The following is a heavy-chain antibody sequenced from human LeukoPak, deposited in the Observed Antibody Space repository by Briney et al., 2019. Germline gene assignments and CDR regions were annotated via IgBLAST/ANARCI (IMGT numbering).Heavy chain of an antibody. CDR3: AGDLRRGNSR. D-gene: IGHD4-23*01. V-gene: IGHV1-46*01. CDR2: INPSGGST. Sequence: GASVKVSCKASGYTFTSYYMHWVRQTPGQGLEWMGIINPSGGSTSYAQKFQGRVTMTRDMSTSTVYMELSSLRSEDTAVYYCAGDLRRGNSRWGQGTLVTVSS. J-gene: IGHJ4*02. CDR1: GYTFTSYY.